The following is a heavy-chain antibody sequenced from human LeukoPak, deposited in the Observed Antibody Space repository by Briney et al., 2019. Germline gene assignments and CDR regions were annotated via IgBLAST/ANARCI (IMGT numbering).Heavy chain of an antibody. J-gene: IGHJ4*02. CDR2: IYASGKT. D-gene: IGHD1-14*01. V-gene: IGHV4-61*02. CDR1: GDSISSGRYY. CDR3: ARSFSDRYYFEP. Sequence: SETLSLTCTVSGDSISSGRYYWSWVRQPAGKELEWIGRIYASGKTDYNPYTPSLKSRVTVSLDTSKNQFSLFLTSVTAADTAMYYCARSFSDRYYFEPWGQGALVTVSS.